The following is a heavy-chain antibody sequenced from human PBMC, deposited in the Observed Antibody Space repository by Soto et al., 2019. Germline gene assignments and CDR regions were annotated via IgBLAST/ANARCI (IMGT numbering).Heavy chain of an antibody. CDR1: GYTFTSYY. V-gene: IGHV1-46*01. CDR3: ARGDGYNLPFDY. D-gene: IGHD5-12*01. J-gene: IGHJ4*02. CDR2: INPSGGST. Sequence: GASGKVSCKACGYTFTSYYMHWVRQAPGQGLEWMGIINPSGGSTSYAQKFQGRVTMTRDTSTSTVYMELGSLRSEDTAVYYCARGDGYNLPFDYWGQGTLVTVSS.